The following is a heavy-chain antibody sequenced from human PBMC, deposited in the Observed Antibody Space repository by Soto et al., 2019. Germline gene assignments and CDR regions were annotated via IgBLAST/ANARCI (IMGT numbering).Heavy chain of an antibody. CDR1: GGSIRSYY. D-gene: IGHD3-22*01. CDR2: IFYSGST. V-gene: IGHV4-59*05. J-gene: IGHJ3*02. Sequence: SETLSLTCTVSGGSIRSYYWSWIRQPPGKGLEWIGSIFYSGSTYYNPSLKSRVTISVDTSKNQFSLKLTSVTAADTAVYYCGRYYYDSSGWPGAFDIWGQGTMVTVSS. CDR3: GRYYYDSSGWPGAFDI.